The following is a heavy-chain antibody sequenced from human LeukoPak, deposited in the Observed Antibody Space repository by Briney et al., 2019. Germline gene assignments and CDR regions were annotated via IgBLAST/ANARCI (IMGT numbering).Heavy chain of an antibody. CDR1: GFTFSSYW. D-gene: IGHD6-19*01. Sequence: GGSLRLSCAASGFTFSSYWMSWVRQAPGKGLEWVANIKQDGSEKYYVDSVKGRLTISRDNAKNSLYLQMNSLRAEDTAVYYCARDDIAVATCFDYWGQGTLVTVSS. CDR3: ARDDIAVATCFDY. J-gene: IGHJ4*02. CDR2: IKQDGSEK. V-gene: IGHV3-7*01.